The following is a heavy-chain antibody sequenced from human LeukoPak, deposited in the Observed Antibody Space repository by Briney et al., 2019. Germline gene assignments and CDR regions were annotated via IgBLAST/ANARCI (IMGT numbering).Heavy chain of an antibody. CDR1: GYTFTGYY. Sequence: GASVKVSCKASGYTFTGYYMHWVRQAPGQGLEWMGWINPNSGGTNYAQKFKGRVTMTRDTSISTAYMELSRLRSDDTAVYYCARASDLYDYVWGSYRYYFDYWGQGTLVTVSS. CDR2: INPNSGGT. V-gene: IGHV1-2*02. CDR3: ARASDLYDYVWGSYRYYFDY. J-gene: IGHJ4*02. D-gene: IGHD3-16*02.